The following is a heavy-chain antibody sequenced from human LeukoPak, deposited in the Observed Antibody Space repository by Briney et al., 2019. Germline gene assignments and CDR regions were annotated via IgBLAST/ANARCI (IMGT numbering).Heavy chain of an antibody. Sequence: SETLSLTCTVSGGSVSSYYWSWIRQPPGKGLEWIGYIYNSENTKYNSSLESRVTISVDTSKHQFFLKLSSVTAADTAVYYCARFHSGPSGWYVLWYFDLWGRGTLVTVCS. CDR3: ARFHSGPSGWYVLWYFDL. V-gene: IGHV4-4*09. D-gene: IGHD6-19*01. J-gene: IGHJ2*01. CDR2: IYNSENT. CDR1: GGSVSSYY.